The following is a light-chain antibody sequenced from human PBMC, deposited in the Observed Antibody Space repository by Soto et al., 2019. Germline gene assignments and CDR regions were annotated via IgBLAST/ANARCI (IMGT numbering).Light chain of an antibody. CDR1: QSVSSSY. J-gene: IGKJ1*01. V-gene: IGKV3-20*01. Sequence: EIVLTQSPCTLSLSPGERATLSCRASQSVSSSYLAWYQQKPGQAPRVLIYGASSRATGIPDRFSGGGSGTDFTLTISRLEPEDFAVYYCQQYGSSPWTFGQGTKVDIK. CDR3: QQYGSSPWT. CDR2: GAS.